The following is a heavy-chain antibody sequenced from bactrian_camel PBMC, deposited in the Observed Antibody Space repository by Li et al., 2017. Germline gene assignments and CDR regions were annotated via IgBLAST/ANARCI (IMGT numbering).Heavy chain of an antibody. CDR1: GFAFSTWC. V-gene: IGHV3S53*01. CDR3: MSRRTWWGDGEDV. J-gene: IGHJ4*01. CDR2: IDNDSRT. Sequence: HVQLVESGGGSVQAGGSLRLSCAASGFAFSTWCMGWFRQAPGKQREGVAVIDNDSRTEYADSVKGRFTISRDNAKNMLYLQMNSLKLEDTAVYYCMSRRTWWGDGEDVWGQGTQVTVS. D-gene: IGHD5*01.